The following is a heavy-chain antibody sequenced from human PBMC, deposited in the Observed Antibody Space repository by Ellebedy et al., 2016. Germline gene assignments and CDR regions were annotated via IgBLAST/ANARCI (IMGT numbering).Heavy chain of an antibody. D-gene: IGHD3-16*01. CDR3: AKEAITFGGVFDY. J-gene: IGHJ4*02. CDR2: IWDDGSNK. CDR1: GFTFSSYA. V-gene: IGHV3-33*06. Sequence: GGSLRLSCAASGFTFSSYAIHWVRQAPGKGLEWVAAIWDDGSNKYYADSVKGRFTISRDNSKNTLYLQMNSLRAEDTALYYCAKEAITFGGVFDYWGQGILVIVSS.